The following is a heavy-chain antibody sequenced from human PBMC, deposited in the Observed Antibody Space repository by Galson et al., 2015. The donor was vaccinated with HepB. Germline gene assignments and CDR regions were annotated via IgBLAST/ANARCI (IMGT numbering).Heavy chain of an antibody. Sequence: SLRLSCAASGFTFSGYTMTWVRQAPGKGLEWVSGINGAYNTFYADSVKGRFTISRDNSKNTLYLQMNSLRAEDTAIYYCAKGYDAHRAGFDSWGQGTLVTVSS. CDR3: AKGYDAHRAGFDS. CDR2: INGAYNT. D-gene: IGHD5-12*01. CDR1: GFTFSGYT. V-gene: IGHV3-23*01. J-gene: IGHJ5*01.